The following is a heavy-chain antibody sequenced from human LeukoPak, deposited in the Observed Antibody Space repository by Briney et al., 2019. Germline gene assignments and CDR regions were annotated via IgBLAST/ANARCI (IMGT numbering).Heavy chain of an antibody. CDR2: IRSKANSYAT. J-gene: IGHJ4*02. Sequence: GGSLRLSCAASGFTFSGSAMHWVRQASGKGPEWVGRIRSKANSYATAYAASVKGRFTISRDDSKNTAYLQMNSLKTEDTAVYYCTRLQQSVTTSAYWGQGTLVTVSS. V-gene: IGHV3-73*01. D-gene: IGHD4-17*01. CDR1: GFTFSGSA. CDR3: TRLQQSVTTSAY.